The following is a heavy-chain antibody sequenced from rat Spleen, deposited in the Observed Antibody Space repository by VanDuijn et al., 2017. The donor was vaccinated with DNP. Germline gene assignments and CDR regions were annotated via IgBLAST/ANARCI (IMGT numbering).Heavy chain of an antibody. CDR3: ATRTTGIGFDY. V-gene: IGHV5S10*01. Sequence: EVQLVESGGGLVQPGRSLKLSCAASGFTFSDYNMAWVRQAPKKGLEWVATIIYDGSRTYYRDSVKGRFTISRDNAKSSLFLQMNSLTSEDTANYYCATRTTGIGFDYWGQGVMVTVSS. D-gene: IGHD1-9*01. CDR1: GFTFSDYN. J-gene: IGHJ2*01. CDR2: IIYDGSRT.